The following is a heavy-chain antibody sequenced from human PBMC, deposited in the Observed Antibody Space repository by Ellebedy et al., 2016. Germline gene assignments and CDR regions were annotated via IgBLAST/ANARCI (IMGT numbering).Heavy chain of an antibody. V-gene: IGHV4-30-2*01. J-gene: IGHJ4*02. Sequence: SETLSLTCAVSGGSISSGVYSWSCIRQPPGKRLAWIGYISHSGNTYYNPSLASRFTISLNRSKNPFSLKLNFVTAADTAMYYCARGGLGYCSGGSCLGFDSWGQGTLVTVSS. CDR2: ISHSGNT. D-gene: IGHD2-15*01. CDR1: GGSISSGVYS. CDR3: ARGGLGYCSGGSCLGFDS.